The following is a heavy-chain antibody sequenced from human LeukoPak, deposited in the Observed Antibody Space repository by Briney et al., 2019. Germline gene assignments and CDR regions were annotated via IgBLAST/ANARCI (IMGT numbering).Heavy chain of an antibody. J-gene: IGHJ4*02. V-gene: IGHV3-23*01. CDR2: ISGDGITT. CDR3: ARDKGATMDFDY. D-gene: IGHD1-26*01. Sequence: GGSLRLSCAASGFSFSKYVMSWVRQAPGKGLEWVSGISGDGITTFYADSVRGRFTISRDNAKNSLYLQMNSLRAEDTAVYYCARDKGATMDFDYWGQGTLVTVSS. CDR1: GFSFSKYV.